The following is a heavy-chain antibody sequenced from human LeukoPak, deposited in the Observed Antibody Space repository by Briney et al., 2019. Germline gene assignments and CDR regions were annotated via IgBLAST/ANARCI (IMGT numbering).Heavy chain of an antibody. V-gene: IGHV4-39*01. CDR2: IYYSGST. J-gene: IGHJ5*02. Sequence: PSETLSLTCTVSGGSISSSSYYWGWIRQPPGKGLEWIGSIYYSGSTYYNPSLKSRVTISVDTSKNQFSLKLSSVTAADTAVYYCARQMYYDFWNGYAPNWSDPWGQGTLVTVSS. CDR1: GGSISSSSYY. D-gene: IGHD3-3*01. CDR3: ARQMYYDFWNGYAPNWSDP.